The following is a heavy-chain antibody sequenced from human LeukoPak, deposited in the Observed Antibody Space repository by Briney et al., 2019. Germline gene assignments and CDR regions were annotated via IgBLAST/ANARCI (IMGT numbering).Heavy chain of an antibody. J-gene: IGHJ4*02. V-gene: IGHV1-2*02. CDR2: INPNSGGT. CDR1: GYTFTGYY. Sequence: ASVKVSCKASGYTFTGYYMHWVRQAPGQGLEWMGWINPNSGGTNYAQKFQGRVTMTRDTSISTAYMELSGLRSDDTAVYYCARDSSTLNYYDSSGTFDYWGQGTLVTVSS. D-gene: IGHD3-22*01. CDR3: ARDSSTLNYYDSSGTFDY.